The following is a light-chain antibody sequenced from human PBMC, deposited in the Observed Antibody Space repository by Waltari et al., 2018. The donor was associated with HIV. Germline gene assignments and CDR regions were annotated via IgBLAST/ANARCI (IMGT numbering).Light chain of an antibody. V-gene: IGLV1-44*01. J-gene: IGLJ7*01. CDR2: SDD. CDR1: RSTTVTNT. CDR3: AVWDDSLDGQPV. Sequence: QSVLTHPASASGNPGQRVTISCSGSRSTTVTNTVSWYQQLPATAPKLLIFSDDQRPSGVPDRFSGSKSGTSASLAISGLQFEDEAVYFCAVWDDSLDGQPVFGGGTLLTV.